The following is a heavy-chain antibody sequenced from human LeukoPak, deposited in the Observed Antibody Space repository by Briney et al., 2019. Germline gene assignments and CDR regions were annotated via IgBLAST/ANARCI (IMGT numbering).Heavy chain of an antibody. Sequence: SETLSLTCTVSGGSISSSSYYWGWIRQPPGKGLEWIGSIYYSGSTYYNPSLKSRVTISVDTSKSQFSLELSSVTAADTAVYYCARHVDCSSAICYEIDYWGQGTLVTVSS. D-gene: IGHD2-2*01. V-gene: IGHV4-39*01. CDR2: IYYSGST. CDR1: GGSISSSSYY. J-gene: IGHJ4*02. CDR3: ARHVDCSSAICYEIDY.